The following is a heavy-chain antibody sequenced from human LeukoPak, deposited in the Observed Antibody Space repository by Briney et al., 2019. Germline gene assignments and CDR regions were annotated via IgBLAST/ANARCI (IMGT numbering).Heavy chain of an antibody. CDR2: INPNSGGT. D-gene: IGHD6-13*01. Sequence: ASVKVSCKASGYTFTIYYMHWVRQAPGQGLEWMGWINPNSGGTNYAQKFQGRVTMTRDTSISTAYMELSRLRSDDTAVYYCARAGGGQQLVQVWNWFDPWGQGTLVTVSS. CDR3: ARAGGGQQLVQVWNWFDP. CDR1: GYTFTIYY. V-gene: IGHV1-2*02. J-gene: IGHJ5*02.